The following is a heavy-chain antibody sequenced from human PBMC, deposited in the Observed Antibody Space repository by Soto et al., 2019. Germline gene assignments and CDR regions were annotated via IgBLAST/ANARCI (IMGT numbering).Heavy chain of an antibody. Sequence: SETLSLTCTVSGGSISSYYWSWIRQPPGKGLEWIGYIYYSGSTNYNPSLKSRVTISVDTSKNQFSLKLSSVTAADTAVYYCARDSYGDPTWFDPWGQGTLVTVS. CDR1: GGSISSYY. D-gene: IGHD4-17*01. J-gene: IGHJ5*02. CDR2: IYYSGST. CDR3: ARDSYGDPTWFDP. V-gene: IGHV4-59*01.